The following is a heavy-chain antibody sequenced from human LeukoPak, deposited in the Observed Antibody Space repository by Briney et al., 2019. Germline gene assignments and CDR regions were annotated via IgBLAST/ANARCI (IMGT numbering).Heavy chain of an antibody. Sequence: GGSLRLSCAASGFSFSSYSLNWVRQAPGKGLEWISYISASGSNIYYADSVEGRFTISRDNAKNSLYLQMNSLRAEDTALYYCAKDISGSGSIWGQGTLVTVSS. CDR1: GFSFSSYS. V-gene: IGHV3-21*04. D-gene: IGHD3-10*01. J-gene: IGHJ4*02. CDR2: ISASGSNI. CDR3: AKDISGSGSI.